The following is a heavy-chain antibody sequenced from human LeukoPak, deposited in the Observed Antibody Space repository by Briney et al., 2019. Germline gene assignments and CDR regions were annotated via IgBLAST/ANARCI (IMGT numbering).Heavy chain of an antibody. CDR1: GFTFSSYG. J-gene: IGHJ4*02. V-gene: IGHV3-30*02. Sequence: GGSLRLSGAASGFTFSSYGMHWVRQAPGKGLEGVAFIRYDGSNKYYADSVKGRFTISRDNSKNTLYLQMNSLRAEDTAVYYCARDLYSGSYLTNWGQGTLVTVSS. D-gene: IGHD1-26*01. CDR3: ARDLYSGSYLTN. CDR2: IRYDGSNK.